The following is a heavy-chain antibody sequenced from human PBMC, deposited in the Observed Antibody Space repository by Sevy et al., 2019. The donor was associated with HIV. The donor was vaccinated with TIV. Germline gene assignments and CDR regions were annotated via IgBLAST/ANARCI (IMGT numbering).Heavy chain of an antibody. CDR2: ISTNGGST. D-gene: IGHD3-3*01. Sequence: GGSLRLSCAASGFTFSYYAMHWVRQAPGKGLEYVSAISTNGGSTYYANSVKGRFTISRDTSKNTLYLQMGSLRAKDMAVYYCARDGEPLRFLEGFFDYCGHGTLVTVSS. CDR3: ARDGEPLRFLEGFFDY. CDR1: GFTFSYYA. J-gene: IGHJ4*01. V-gene: IGHV3-64*01.